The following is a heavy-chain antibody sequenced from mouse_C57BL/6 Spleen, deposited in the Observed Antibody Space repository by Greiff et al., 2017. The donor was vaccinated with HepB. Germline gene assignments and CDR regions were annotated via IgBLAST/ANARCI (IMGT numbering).Heavy chain of an antibody. CDR3: ARGYGDEPAWFAY. D-gene: IGHD2-13*01. V-gene: IGHV1-82*01. J-gene: IGHJ3*01. CDR1: GYAFSSSW. CDR2: IYPGDGDT. Sequence: QVQLQQSGPELVKPGASVKISCKASGYAFSSSWMNWVKQRPGKGLEWIGRIYPGDGDTNYNGKFKGKATLTADKSSSTAYMQLSSLTSEDSAVYFCARGYGDEPAWFAYWGQGTLVTVSA.